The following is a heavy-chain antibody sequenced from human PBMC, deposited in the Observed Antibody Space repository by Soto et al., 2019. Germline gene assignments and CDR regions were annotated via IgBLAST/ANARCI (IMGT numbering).Heavy chain of an antibody. CDR2: TYPSDSDT. CDR3: ARPTNTVADPFDL. J-gene: IGHJ4*02. CDR1: GYTFTIYW. D-gene: IGHD4-17*01. V-gene: IGHV5-51*01. Sequence: GESLKISCQVSGYTFTIYWIGWVRQMPGKGLEWMGITYPSDSDTRYSPSFQGQVTISADQSINTAYLQWDSLKASDTAIYYCARPTNTVADPFDLWCQGIPVTVSS.